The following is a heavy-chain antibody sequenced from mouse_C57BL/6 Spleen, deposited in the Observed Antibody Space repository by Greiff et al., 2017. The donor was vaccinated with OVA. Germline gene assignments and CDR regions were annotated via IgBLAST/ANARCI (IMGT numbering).Heavy chain of an antibody. J-gene: IGHJ3*01. CDR3: ARKGYDYSAWFAY. CDR1: GYAFSSYW. D-gene: IGHD2-4*01. CDR2: IYPGDGDT. Sequence: VQLQQSGAELVKPGASVKISCKASGYAFSSYWMNWVKQRPGKGLEWIGQIYPGDGDTNYNGKFKGKATLTADKSSSTAYMQLSSLTSEDSAVYFCARKGYDYSAWFAYWGQGTLVTVSA. V-gene: IGHV1-80*01.